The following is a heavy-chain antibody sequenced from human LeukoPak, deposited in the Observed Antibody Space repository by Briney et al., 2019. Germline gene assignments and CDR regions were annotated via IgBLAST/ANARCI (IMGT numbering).Heavy chain of an antibody. D-gene: IGHD2-15*01. CDR2: INGSGGST. V-gene: IGHV3-23*01. CDR1: GFTFSSYA. J-gene: IGHJ5*02. CDR3: ARGADGVSSNSRGWFDP. Sequence: PGGSLRLSCAASGFTFSSYAMSWVRQAPGKGLEWVSDINGSGGSTYYADSVKGRFTISRDNSKNTLYLQMNSLRAEDTAVYSCARGADGVSSNSRGWFDPWGQGTLVTVSS.